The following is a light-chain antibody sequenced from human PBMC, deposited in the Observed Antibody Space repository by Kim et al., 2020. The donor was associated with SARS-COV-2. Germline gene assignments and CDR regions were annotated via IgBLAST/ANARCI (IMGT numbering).Light chain of an antibody. V-gene: IGLV1-40*01. CDR3: QSYDSSLSGYV. J-gene: IGLJ1*01. CDR2: SNG. Sequence: QTVTVSCIGSSSNIGACYDVHWYQHLPTTAPKLLIYSNGNRPSGVPDRFSGSKSGTSASLAITGLQAEDEADYYCQSYDSSLSGYVFGSGTKVTVL. CDR1: SSNIGACYD.